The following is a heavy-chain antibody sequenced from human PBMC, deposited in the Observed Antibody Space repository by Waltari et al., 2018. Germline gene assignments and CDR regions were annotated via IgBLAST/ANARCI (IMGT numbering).Heavy chain of an antibody. D-gene: IGHD6-19*01. CDR3: ARGGWSLDN. Sequence: QVQLQESGPGLVKPSVTLYPICRASGGSISNYYWTWVRQFPGKGLEWIGAINYTGNTNYNPSLTGRLTISVDTSKNQFSQNLNSVTAADTAVYYCARGGWSLDNWGRGTLVTVSS. CDR1: GGSISNYY. J-gene: IGHJ4*02. V-gene: IGHV4-59*01. CDR2: INYTGNT.